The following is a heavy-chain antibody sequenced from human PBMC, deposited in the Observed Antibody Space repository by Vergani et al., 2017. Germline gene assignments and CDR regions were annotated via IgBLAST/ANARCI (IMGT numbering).Heavy chain of an antibody. CDR2: INPIDSKI. Sequence: EVMLVQSGAEVKKPGESLKISCKYSDSSFISNEIAWVRQMSGKGLQWMGNINPIDSKIAYSPSFQGQAIVSLDKSITTAYLQWRSLKASDTAIYYCTRHVPCGDGACLHFDHWGQGTQVTVSS. V-gene: IGHV5-51*01. CDR1: DSSFISNE. J-gene: IGHJ4*02. CDR3: TRHVPCGDGACLHFDH. D-gene: IGHD2-21*01.